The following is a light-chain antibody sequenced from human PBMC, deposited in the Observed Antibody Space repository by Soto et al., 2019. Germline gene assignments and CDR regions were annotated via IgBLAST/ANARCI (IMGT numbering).Light chain of an antibody. V-gene: IGKV1-33*01. J-gene: IGKJ4*01. CDR3: AQGLATPFT. CDR2: DAS. CDR1: QDISNY. Sequence: DIQMTQSPSSLSASVGDRVTITCQASQDISNYLNWYQQKPGKAPKLLIYDASNLETGVPSRFSGSGSGTDFTLTINRVEAEDVGLYFCAQGLATPFTFGGGTKVEIK.